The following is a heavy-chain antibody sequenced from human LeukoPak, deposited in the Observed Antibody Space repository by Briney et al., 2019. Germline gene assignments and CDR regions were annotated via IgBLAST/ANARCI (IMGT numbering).Heavy chain of an antibody. CDR2: IIPILATA. CDR3: ARSPHAANIVVVPAASYFDY. V-gene: IGHV1-69*08. Sequence: VASVKVSCKASGGTFSRYSISWVRQAPGQGLEWMGRIIPILATANYAQKFQGRVTITAEKSTSTDYMELSSLRSEDTAVYSCARSPHAANIVVVPAASYFDYWGQGTLFTVSS. D-gene: IGHD2-2*01. J-gene: IGHJ4*02. CDR1: GGTFSRYS.